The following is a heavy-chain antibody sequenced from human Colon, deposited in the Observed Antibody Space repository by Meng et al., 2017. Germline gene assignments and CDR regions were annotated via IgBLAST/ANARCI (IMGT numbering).Heavy chain of an antibody. CDR1: GFSFVGYY. Sequence: VQLVQSGIEVKKPGASVKVSCKTSGFSFVGYYIHWLRQAPGQGFEWIGWVVPSSGATIYAPKFLGRVTLTRDTSITTAYMELTSLTSDDTAVYYCARSDPQLDAWGQGTLVTVSS. V-gene: IGHV1-2*02. CDR2: VVPSSGAT. D-gene: IGHD1-1*01. J-gene: IGHJ5*02. CDR3: ARSDPQLDA.